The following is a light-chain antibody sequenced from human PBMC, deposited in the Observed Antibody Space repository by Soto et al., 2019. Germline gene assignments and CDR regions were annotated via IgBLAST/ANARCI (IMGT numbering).Light chain of an antibody. J-gene: IGKJ1*01. CDR3: QQSYSTRWT. CDR1: QSISSY. V-gene: IGKV1-39*01. CDR2: AAS. Sequence: DIQMTQSPSSLSASVGDRVTITCRASQSISSYLNWYQQKPGKAPKLLIYAASSLQSGVPSRFSGGGSGTDFTLTISSLQPEDFATYYCQQSYSTRWTFGQGTKVDIK.